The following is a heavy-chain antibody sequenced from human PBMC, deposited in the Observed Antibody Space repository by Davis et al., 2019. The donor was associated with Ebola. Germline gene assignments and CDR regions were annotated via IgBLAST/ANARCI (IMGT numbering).Heavy chain of an antibody. V-gene: IGHV5-10-1*01. Sequence: GESLKISCTGSGYTFHSYWISWVRQMPGKGLEWMGRIDPSDSYTNYSPSFQGHVTISADRSISTAYLQWSSLKASDTAMYYCARLGSSSPGDYWGQGTLVTVSS. D-gene: IGHD6-6*01. CDR1: GYTFHSYW. CDR3: ARLGSSSPGDY. J-gene: IGHJ4*02. CDR2: IDPSDSYT.